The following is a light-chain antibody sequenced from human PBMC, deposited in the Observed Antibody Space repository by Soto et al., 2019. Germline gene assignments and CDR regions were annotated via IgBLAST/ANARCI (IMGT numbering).Light chain of an antibody. CDR2: GAS. Sequence: EILLAQSPGTLSFAPGERATLSCRASQSVSSSYLAWYQQKPGQAPRLLIYGASTRATGIPARFSGIGSGTEFTLIISSLQSEDFAVYYCQHYKTWPLSFGGGTKVDTK. J-gene: IGKJ4*01. V-gene: IGKV3-15*01. CDR3: QHYKTWPLS. CDR1: QSVSSSY.